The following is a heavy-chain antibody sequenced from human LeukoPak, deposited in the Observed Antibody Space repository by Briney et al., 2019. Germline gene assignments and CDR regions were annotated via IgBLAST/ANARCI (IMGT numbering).Heavy chain of an antibody. CDR1: GCSMSSGSYH. Sequence: KPSQTLSLTCTVSGCSMSSGSYHWTWIRQPAGRELEWIGRISTGGSTSYNPSLKGRVTVSVDTSKNQFSLNLNSVTAADTAVYYCARGGVPGANWLDPWGQGTLVTVSS. J-gene: IGHJ5*02. V-gene: IGHV4-61*02. CDR3: ARGGVPGANWLDP. CDR2: ISTGGST. D-gene: IGHD2-2*01.